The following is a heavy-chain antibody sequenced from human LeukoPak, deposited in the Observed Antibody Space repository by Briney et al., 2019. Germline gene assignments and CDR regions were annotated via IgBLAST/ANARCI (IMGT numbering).Heavy chain of an antibody. D-gene: IGHD3-10*01. Sequence: AGGSLRLSCAASGFTFSSYAMSWVRQAPGKGLEWVSYISSSSSTIYYADSVKGRFTISRDNAKNSLYLQMNSLRAEDTAVYYCARDYLMVRGVGWFDPWGQGTLVTVSS. CDR3: ARDYLMVRGVGWFDP. J-gene: IGHJ5*02. CDR1: GFTFSSYA. CDR2: ISSSSSTI. V-gene: IGHV3-48*04.